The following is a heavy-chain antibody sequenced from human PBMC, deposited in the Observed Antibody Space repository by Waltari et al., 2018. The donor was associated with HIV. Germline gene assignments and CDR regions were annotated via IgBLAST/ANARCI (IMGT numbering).Heavy chain of an antibody. CDR3: AKDRSDFWTGFLDH. D-gene: IGHD3-3*01. CDR2: ISHHGRSD. V-gene: IGHV3-30*18. CDR1: GFTFSTFC. J-gene: IGHJ4*02. Sequence: QVQLVQSGGGMVQPGRSLRRSCSASGFTFSTFCLHWVRQAPGKGLEWVAVISHHGRSDHYADSVKGRFTISRDNSKDTLFLEMDNVRPEDTSLYFCAKDRSDFWTGFLDHWGQGALVTVTS.